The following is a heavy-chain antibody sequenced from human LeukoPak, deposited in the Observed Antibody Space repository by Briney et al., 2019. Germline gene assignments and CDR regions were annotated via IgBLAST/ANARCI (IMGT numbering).Heavy chain of an antibody. CDR1: GFTFDDYG. J-gene: IGHJ4*02. CDR3: AKVRGSSWDPFDY. Sequence: PGGSLRLSCAASGFTFDDYGMSWVRQAPGKGLEWVSGIRGSGGSTYYADSVKGRFTISRDNSKNTLYLQMNSLRAEDTALYYCAKVRGSSWDPFDYWGQGTLVTVSS. CDR2: IRGSGGST. D-gene: IGHD2-2*01. V-gene: IGHV3-23*01.